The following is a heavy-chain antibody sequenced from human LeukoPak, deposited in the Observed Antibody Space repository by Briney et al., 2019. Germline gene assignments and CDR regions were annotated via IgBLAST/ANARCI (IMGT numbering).Heavy chain of an antibody. J-gene: IGHJ2*01. Sequence: GASVKVSCKASGYTFNHHGITWVRQAPGQGPEWMGWISAYNGDTKYAQKFQGRVTMTTDTPTSTAYMELRSLRYDDTALYYCARDPSNTSGRYQYFDLWGRGTLVTVSS. V-gene: IGHV1-18*01. CDR2: ISAYNGDT. CDR1: GYTFNHHG. D-gene: IGHD6-19*01. CDR3: ARDPSNTSGRYQYFDL.